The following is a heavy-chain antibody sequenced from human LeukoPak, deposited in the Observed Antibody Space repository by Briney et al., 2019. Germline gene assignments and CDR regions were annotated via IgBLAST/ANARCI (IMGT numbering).Heavy chain of an antibody. D-gene: IGHD2-21*02. J-gene: IGHJ4*02. CDR1: GFTFSSYG. CDR3: AKDRLLNCRGDCYIFDY. Sequence: PGGSLRLSCAASGFTFSSYGMHWVRQAPGKGLEWVAVISYDVGKKYYADSVKGRFTISRDNSKNTLYLQMNSLRAEDTAVYYCAKDRLLNCRGDCYIFDYWGQGTVVTASS. CDR2: ISYDVGKK. V-gene: IGHV3-30*18.